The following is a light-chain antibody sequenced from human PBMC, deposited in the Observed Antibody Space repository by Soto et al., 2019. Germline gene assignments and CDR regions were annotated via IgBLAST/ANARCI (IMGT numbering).Light chain of an antibody. CDR3: QQNGSLPIT. CDR2: SAS. V-gene: IGKV3-20*01. Sequence: EIVLTQSPGTLSLSPGERATLSCRASQSLSGGYLAWFQQKPGQTPRLLIYSASNWATGIPDRFSGSGSGTDFTLTISRLEPEDFVVYYCQQNGSLPITFGQGTRLEIK. CDR1: QSLSGGY. J-gene: IGKJ5*01.